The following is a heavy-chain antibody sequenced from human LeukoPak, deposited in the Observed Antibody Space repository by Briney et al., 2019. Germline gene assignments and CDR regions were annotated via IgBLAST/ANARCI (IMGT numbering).Heavy chain of an antibody. D-gene: IGHD5-12*01. J-gene: IGHJ4*02. CDR2: INHSGGT. CDR1: GGSFSGYY. V-gene: IGHV4-34*01. CDR3: ARRRLSGYPHDY. Sequence: SETLSLTCAVYGGSFSGYYWSWIRQPPGKGLEWIGEINHSGGTNYNPSLKSRVTISVDTSKNQFSLKLSSVTAADTAVYYCARRRLSGYPHDYWGQGTLVTVSS.